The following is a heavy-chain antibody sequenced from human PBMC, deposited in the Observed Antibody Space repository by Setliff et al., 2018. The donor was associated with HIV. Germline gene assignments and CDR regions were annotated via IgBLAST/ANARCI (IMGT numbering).Heavy chain of an antibody. CDR3: ARGVAAAGMLMDV. CDR1: GGSISSYY. V-gene: IGHV4-4*07. D-gene: IGHD6-13*01. Sequence: SETLSLTCTVSGGSISSYYWTWIRQPAGKGLEWIGRIYTSGSTRYNPSLQSRVAMSVDTSKNQFSLKLTSVSAADTAVYYCARGVAAAGMLMDVWGKGTTVTVSS. J-gene: IGHJ6*03. CDR2: IYTSGST.